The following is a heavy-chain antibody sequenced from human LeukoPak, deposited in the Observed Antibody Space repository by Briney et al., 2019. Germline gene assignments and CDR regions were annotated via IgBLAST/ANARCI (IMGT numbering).Heavy chain of an antibody. Sequence: PGGSLRLSCAASGFTVGSNYMSWVRQAPGKGLEWVSVIYSGGSTYYADSVKGRFTISRHNSKNTLYLQMNSLRAEDTAVYYCAKGGIAAAGTSFYFDYWGQGTLVTVSS. CDR2: IYSGGST. V-gene: IGHV3-53*01. J-gene: IGHJ4*02. CDR1: GFTVGSNY. D-gene: IGHD6-13*01. CDR3: AKGGIAAAGTSFYFDY.